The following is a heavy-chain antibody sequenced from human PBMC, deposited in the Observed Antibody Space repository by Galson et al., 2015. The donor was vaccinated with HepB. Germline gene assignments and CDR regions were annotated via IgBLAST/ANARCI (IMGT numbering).Heavy chain of an antibody. V-gene: IGHV4-59*08. CDR1: GGSTNNYY. J-gene: IGHJ4*02. CDR3: ARFYCSSISCYLDY. D-gene: IGHD2-2*01. CDR2: IYYSGST. Sequence: LSLTCSVSGGSTNNYYWSWVRQPPGKGLEWIGYIYYSGSTNYNPSLKSRVTISVDTSKNQFSLKLSSVTAADTAMYYCARFYCSSISCYLDYWGQGTLVTVSS.